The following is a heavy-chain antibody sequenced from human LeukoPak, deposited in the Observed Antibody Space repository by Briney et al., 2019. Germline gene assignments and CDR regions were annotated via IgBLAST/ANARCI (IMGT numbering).Heavy chain of an antibody. Sequence: SVKVSCKASGGTFSSYAISWVRQAPGQGLEWMGRIIPILSIANYAQKFQGGVTITADKSTSTAYMELSSLRSEDTAVYYCARDRGIQLWSYFDYWGQGTLVTVSS. CDR2: IIPILSIA. D-gene: IGHD5-18*01. CDR1: GGTFSSYA. V-gene: IGHV1-69*04. CDR3: ARDRGIQLWSYFDY. J-gene: IGHJ4*02.